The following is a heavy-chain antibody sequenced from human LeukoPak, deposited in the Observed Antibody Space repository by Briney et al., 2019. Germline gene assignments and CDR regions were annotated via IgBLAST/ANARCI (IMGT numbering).Heavy chain of an antibody. CDR3: AREGDYYDSTGHHAPYFDY. Sequence: GASVKVSCKAAGYTFTSYGISWVRQAPGQGLEWMGWISAYNGNTNYAQKYQGRVTMTTDTSTSTAYMELRSLRSDDTAVYYCAREGDYYDSTGHHAPYFDYWGQGTLVTVSS. CDR1: GYTFTSYG. D-gene: IGHD3-22*01. V-gene: IGHV1-18*01. J-gene: IGHJ4*02. CDR2: ISAYNGNT.